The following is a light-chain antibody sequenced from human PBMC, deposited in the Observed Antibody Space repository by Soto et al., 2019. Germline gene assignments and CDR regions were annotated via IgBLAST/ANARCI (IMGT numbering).Light chain of an antibody. CDR2: EVS. CDR1: SSDVGIYNY. V-gene: IGLV2-14*01. J-gene: IGLJ1*01. Sequence: QSALGRSASVSGSPGQSIAISCTGSSSDVGIYNYVSWYQQHPGKVPKLIIYEVSNRPSGVSNRFSGSKSGNTASLTISGLQAGDEADYYCSSYTTSSTRVFGTGTKVTVL. CDR3: SSYTTSSTRV.